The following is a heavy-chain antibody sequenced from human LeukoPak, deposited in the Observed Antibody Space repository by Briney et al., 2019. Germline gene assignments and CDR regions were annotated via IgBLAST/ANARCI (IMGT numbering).Heavy chain of an antibody. D-gene: IGHD3-3*01. CDR3: ARVVVFGVVSSDYYYYYMDV. V-gene: IGHV4-39*07. CDR1: GGPISSSSYY. J-gene: IGHJ6*03. CDR2: IYYSGST. Sequence: SSETLFLTCTVSGGPISSSSYYWGWIRQPPGKGLEWIGSIYYSGSTYYNPSLKSRVTISVDTSKNQFSLKLSSVTAADTAVYYCARVVVFGVVSSDYYYYYMDVWGKGTTVTVSS.